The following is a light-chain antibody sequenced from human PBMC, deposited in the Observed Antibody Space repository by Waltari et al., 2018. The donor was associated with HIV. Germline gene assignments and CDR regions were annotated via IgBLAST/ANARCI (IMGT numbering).Light chain of an antibody. V-gene: IGLV2-8*01. CDR2: EVT. CDR1: RRDIGGYNY. J-gene: IGLJ2*01. Sequence: QSALTQPPSASGSPGQSVTMPCTGTRRDIGGYNYASWYQQHPGKAPKLIMTEVTKRPSGVPDRFSGSKSGNTASLTVSGLQAEDEAHYYCSSYAPTNKFYVLFGGGTTLTVL. CDR3: SSYAPTNKFYVL.